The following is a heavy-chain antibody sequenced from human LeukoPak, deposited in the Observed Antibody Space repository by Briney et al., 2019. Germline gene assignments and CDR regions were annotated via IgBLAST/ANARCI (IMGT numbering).Heavy chain of an antibody. CDR1: GVSISSSNNF. CDR3: ARHEEEDGYNAKTFDF. J-gene: IGHJ4*02. D-gene: IGHD5-24*01. Sequence: SETLSLTCTVSGVSISSSNNFWGWIRQPPGKGLEWIGRIHYRGTTYYIPSLKSRVTISVDTSKNQFSLKVSSVTAADTAVYYCARHEEEDGYNAKTFDFWGQGTLVPSPQ. CDR2: IHYRGTT. V-gene: IGHV4-39*01.